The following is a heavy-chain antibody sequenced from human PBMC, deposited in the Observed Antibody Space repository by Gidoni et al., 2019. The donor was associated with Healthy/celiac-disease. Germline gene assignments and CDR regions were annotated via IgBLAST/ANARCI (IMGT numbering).Heavy chain of an antibody. Sequence: QVQLQESGPGLVTPSETLSLTCTVPGGSISSYYWSWIRQPPGKGLEWIGYIYYCGSTHYNPSLKSRVTISVDTSKNQFSLKLSSVTAADTAVYYCARLVFGVVSGWFDPWGQGTLVTVSS. J-gene: IGHJ5*02. V-gene: IGHV4-59*01. CDR3: ARLVFGVVSGWFDP. CDR2: IYYCGST. CDR1: GGSISSYY. D-gene: IGHD3-3*01.